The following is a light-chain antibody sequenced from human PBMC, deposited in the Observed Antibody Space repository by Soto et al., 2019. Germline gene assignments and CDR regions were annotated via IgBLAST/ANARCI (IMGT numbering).Light chain of an antibody. CDR2: GAS. Sequence: QPPCTQSFSSRETTTLSNRASQSISRYLAWYQQKPGQGPRLLIYGASSRATGTPDRFSGSGSGTDCRLSINRLESGDCILDDWQQYGIAPGTFCDGTKVDI. V-gene: IGKV3-20*01. CDR3: QQYGIAPGT. CDR1: QSISRY. J-gene: IGKJ1*01.